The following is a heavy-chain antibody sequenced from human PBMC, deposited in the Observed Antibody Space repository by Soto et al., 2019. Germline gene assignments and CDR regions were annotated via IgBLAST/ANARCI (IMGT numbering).Heavy chain of an antibody. J-gene: IGHJ6*02. Sequence: QVQLVESGGGVVQPGRSLRLSCAASGFTFSSYGMHWVRQAPGKGLEWVAVISYDGSNKYYADSVKGRFTISRDNSXNXVYLQMNSLRAEDTAVYYCAKAVLEWLLRGSYGMDVWGQGTTVTVSS. CDR2: ISYDGSNK. CDR1: GFTFSSYG. CDR3: AKAVLEWLLRGSYGMDV. V-gene: IGHV3-30*18. D-gene: IGHD3-3*01.